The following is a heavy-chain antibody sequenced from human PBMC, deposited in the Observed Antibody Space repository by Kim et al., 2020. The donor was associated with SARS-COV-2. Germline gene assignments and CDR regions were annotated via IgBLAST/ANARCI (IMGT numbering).Heavy chain of an antibody. V-gene: IGHV4-34*01. CDR1: GGSFSGYY. CDR2: ITHSGST. Sequence: SETLSLTCAVYGGSFSGYYWSWIRQPPGKGLEWIGEITHSGSTNYNPSLKSRVTISVDTSKNQFSLKLSSVTAPDTAVYYCSRGTRQWLVRGPYYYYMDVWGQGTTVTVSS. J-gene: IGHJ6*03. D-gene: IGHD6-19*01. CDR3: SRGTRQWLVRGPYYYYMDV.